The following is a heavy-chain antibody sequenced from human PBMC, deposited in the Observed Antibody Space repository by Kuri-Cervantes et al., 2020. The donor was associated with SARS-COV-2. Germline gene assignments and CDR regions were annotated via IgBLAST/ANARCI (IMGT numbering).Heavy chain of an antibody. CDR2: INHSGST. CDR3: ASLLSYYDYVWGSYRYYYFDY. J-gene: IGHJ4*02. V-gene: IGHV4-34*01. CDR1: DGSFSGYS. D-gene: IGHD3-16*02. Sequence: GSLRLSCVVYDGSFSGYSWTWIRQPPGKGLEWIGEINHSGSTNYNPSLKSQVIISIDTSKNQFSLKLSSVTAADTAVYYCASLLSYYDYVWGSYRYYYFDYWGQGTLVTVSS.